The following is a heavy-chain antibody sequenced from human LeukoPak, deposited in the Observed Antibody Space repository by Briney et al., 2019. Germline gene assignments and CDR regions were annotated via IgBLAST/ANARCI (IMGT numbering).Heavy chain of an antibody. CDR2: IHYTGTS. V-gene: IGHV4-39*01. Sequence: SETLSLTCSVSGESIRIDTYYWGWVRQSPGTGLEWLANIHYTGTSHYDPSLASRVSISVDTTKNQVSLNLRSVTAADSAVYFCARAPAYRRYLFGKWGQGILVTVSS. J-gene: IGHJ4*02. D-gene: IGHD3-10*02. CDR1: GESIRIDTYY. CDR3: ARAPAYRRYLFGK.